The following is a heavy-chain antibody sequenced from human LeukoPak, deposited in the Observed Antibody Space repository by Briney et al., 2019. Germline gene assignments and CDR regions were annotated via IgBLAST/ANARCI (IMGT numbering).Heavy chain of an antibody. CDR2: IYYSGST. Sequence: PSETLSLTCTVSGGSISSADYYWAWIRQHPGKGLEWIGYIYYSGSTNYNPSLKSRVSISVDTSKNQFSLNLSSVTAADTAVYYCARDNGRHGSGYSIDYWGQGTLVTVSS. J-gene: IGHJ4*02. V-gene: IGHV4-31*03. CDR3: ARDNGRHGSGYSIDY. CDR1: GGSISSADYY. D-gene: IGHD3-22*01.